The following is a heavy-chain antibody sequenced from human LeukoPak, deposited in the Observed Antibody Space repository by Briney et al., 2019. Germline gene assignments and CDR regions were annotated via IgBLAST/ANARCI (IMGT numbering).Heavy chain of an antibody. J-gene: IGHJ3*02. CDR1: GFTFSDYY. CDR2: ISSSGSTI. CDR3: AKDHAQLGPDDAFDI. Sequence: PGGSLRLSCAASGFTFSDYYMSWIRQAPGKGLEWVSYISSSGSTIYYADSVKGRFTISRDNSKNTLYLQMNSLRAEDTAVYYCAKDHAQLGPDDAFDIWGQGTMVTVSS. V-gene: IGHV3-11*01. D-gene: IGHD2-2*01.